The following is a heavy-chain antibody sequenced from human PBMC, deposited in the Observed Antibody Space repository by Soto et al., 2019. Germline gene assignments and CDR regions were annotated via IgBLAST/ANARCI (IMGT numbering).Heavy chain of an antibody. D-gene: IGHD3-16*02. CDR2: ISAYNGNT. CDR1: GYTFTSYG. CDR3: ARDGDSYYDYIWGSYPPGVRFDP. V-gene: IGHV1-18*01. J-gene: IGHJ5*02. Sequence: QVQLVQSGAEVKKPGASVKVSCKASGYTFTSYGISWVRQAPGQGLEWMGWISAYNGNTNYAQKLQGRVTMTTDTSTSTAYMELRILRSDDTAVYYCARDGDSYYDYIWGSYPPGVRFDPWGQGTLVTVSS.